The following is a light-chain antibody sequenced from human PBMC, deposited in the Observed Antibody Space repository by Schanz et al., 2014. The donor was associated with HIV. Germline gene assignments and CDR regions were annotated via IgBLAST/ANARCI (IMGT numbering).Light chain of an antibody. CDR1: SSDVGSYNY. Sequence: QSALTQPRSVSGSPGQSVTISCTGTSSDVGSYNYASWNQQHPGKAPKLMIYDVSKRPSGVPDRFSGSKSGNTASLTISGLQAEDEADYYCSSYAGSNVIFGGGTKLTVL. V-gene: IGLV2-11*01. J-gene: IGLJ2*01. CDR2: DVS. CDR3: SSYAGSNVI.